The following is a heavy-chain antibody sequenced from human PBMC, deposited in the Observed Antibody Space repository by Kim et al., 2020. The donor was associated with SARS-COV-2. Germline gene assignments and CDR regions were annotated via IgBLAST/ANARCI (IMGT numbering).Heavy chain of an antibody. V-gene: IGHV3-30*04. Sequence: GGSLRLSCAASGFTFSSYAMHWVRQAPGKGLEWVAVISYDGSKKYYEDSVKGRFTISRDNSKNTLYLQMNSLRAEDTAVYYCARFSSSSWYGFLYYYY. CDR1: GFTFSSYA. CDR3: ARFSSSSWYGFLYYYY. CDR2: ISYDGSKK. D-gene: IGHD6-13*01. J-gene: IGHJ6*01.